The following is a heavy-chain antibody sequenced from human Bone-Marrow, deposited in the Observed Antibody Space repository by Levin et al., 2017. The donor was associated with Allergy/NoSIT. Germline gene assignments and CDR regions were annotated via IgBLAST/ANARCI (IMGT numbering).Heavy chain of an antibody. Sequence: GGSLRLSCAASGFTFRTYAMSWVRQAPGKGLEWLSGISGSGAGTFYADSVKGRFNISKDNSKNMVYLQLNSLRVEDTAVYYCAKVGSCWFRKKIASWGQGTLVTVSS. J-gene: IGHJ4*02. D-gene: IGHD6-19*01. CDR2: ISGSGAGT. CDR1: GFTFRTYA. CDR3: AKVGSCWFRKKIAS. V-gene: IGHV3-23*01.